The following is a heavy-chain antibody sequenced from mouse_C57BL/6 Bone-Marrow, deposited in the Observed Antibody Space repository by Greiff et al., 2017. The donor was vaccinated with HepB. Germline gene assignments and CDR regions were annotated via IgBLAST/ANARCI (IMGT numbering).Heavy chain of an antibody. D-gene: IGHD2-3*01. V-gene: IGHV1-50*01. Sequence: QVQLQQPGAELVKPGASVKLSCKASGYTFTSYWMQWVKQRPGQGLEWIGEIDPSDSYTNYNQKFKGKATLTVDTSSSTAYMQLSSLTSEASAVYYCASWLLPLFDYWGQGTTLTVSS. CDR1: GYTFTSYW. CDR3: ASWLLPLFDY. CDR2: IDPSDSYT. J-gene: IGHJ2*01.